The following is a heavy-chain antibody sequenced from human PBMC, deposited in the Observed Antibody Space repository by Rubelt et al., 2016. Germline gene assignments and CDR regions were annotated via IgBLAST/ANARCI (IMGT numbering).Heavy chain of an antibody. D-gene: IGHD2-21*01. CDR3: AALYSDY. CDR1: GYTFTTYD. Sequence: QVQLVQSGAEVKKPGASVQVSCKASGYTFTTYDINWVRQATGQGLEWIGWMNADRGHTAHAQKFQGRVTMTRNTSISTAYMELSSLRSEDTAVYYCAALYSDYWGQGTLVTVSS. CDR2: MNADRGHT. V-gene: IGHV1-8*01. J-gene: IGHJ4*02.